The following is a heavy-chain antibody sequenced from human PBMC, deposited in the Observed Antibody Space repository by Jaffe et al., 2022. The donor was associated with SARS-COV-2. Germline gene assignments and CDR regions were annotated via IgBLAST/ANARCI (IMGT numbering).Heavy chain of an antibody. CDR1: GFTFSNAW. J-gene: IGHJ4*02. CDR3: TSHGWHSSGWYYGGWPYYFDY. Sequence: EVQLVESGGGLVKPGGSLRLSCAASGFTFSNAWMSWVRQAPGKGLEWVGRIKSKTDGGTTDYAAPVKGRFTISRDDSKNTLYLQMNSLKTEDTAVYYCTSHGWHSSGWYYGGWPYYFDYWGQGTLVTVSS. CDR2: IKSKTDGGTT. D-gene: IGHD6-19*01. V-gene: IGHV3-15*01.